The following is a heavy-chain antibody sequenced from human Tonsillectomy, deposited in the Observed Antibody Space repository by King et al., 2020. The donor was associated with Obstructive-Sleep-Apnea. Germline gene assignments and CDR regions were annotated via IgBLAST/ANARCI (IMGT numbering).Heavy chain of an antibody. J-gene: IGHJ5*02. V-gene: IGHV3-30*18. CDR1: GFSLSGYG. CDR3: AKDSGLGRDGYLNWFDP. D-gene: IGHD5-24*01. CDR2: ISYDGSNK. Sequence: VQLVESGGGVVQPGRSLRLSCAASGFSLSGYGMHWVRQAPGKGLEWVAVISYDGSNKYYVDSVTGRFTVSRDNSKNTLYLQMNSLRDEDSAVYYCAKDSGLGRDGYLNWFDPWGQGTLVTVSS.